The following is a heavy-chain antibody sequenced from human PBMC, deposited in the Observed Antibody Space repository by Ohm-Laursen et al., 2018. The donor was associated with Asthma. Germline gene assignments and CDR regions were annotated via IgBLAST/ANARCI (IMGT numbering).Heavy chain of an antibody. D-gene: IGHD3-22*01. CDR3: ARDGSRSGHYPRPHDY. J-gene: IGHJ4*02. Sequence: SLRLSCAATGFIFTNYGMHWVRQAPGKGLEWVAVIWYDGSNKYYGDSVKGRFTISRDNSKNTVDLQMNSLRAEDTAVYYCARDGSRSGHYPRPHDYWGQGTLVTVSS. CDR2: IWYDGSNK. V-gene: IGHV3-33*01. CDR1: GFIFTNYG.